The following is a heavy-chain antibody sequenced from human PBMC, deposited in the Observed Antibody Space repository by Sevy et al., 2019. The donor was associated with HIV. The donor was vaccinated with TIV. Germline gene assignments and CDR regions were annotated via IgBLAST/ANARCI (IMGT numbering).Heavy chain of an antibody. J-gene: IGHJ4*02. CDR1: GGSISSGDYY. Sequence: SETLSLTCTVSGGSISSGDYYWSWIRQPPGKGLEWIRYIYYSGSTYYNPSLKSRVTISVDTSKNQFSLKLSSVTAADTAVYYCARSLLPDYYGSGSYDYWGQGTLVTVSS. D-gene: IGHD3-10*01. CDR3: ARSLLPDYYGSGSYDY. V-gene: IGHV4-30-4*01. CDR2: IYYSGST.